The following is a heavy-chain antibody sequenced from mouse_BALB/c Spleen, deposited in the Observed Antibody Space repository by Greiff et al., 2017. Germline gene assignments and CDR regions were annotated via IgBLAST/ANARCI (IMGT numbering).Heavy chain of an antibody. Sequence: EVKLMESGAELVKPGASVKLSCTASGFNIKDTYMHWVKQRPEQGLEGIGRIDPANGNTKYDPKFQGKATITADTSSNTAYLQLSSLTSEDTAVYYCARSLRLYYFDYWGQGTTLTVSS. CDR3: ARSLRLYYFDY. CDR1: GFNIKDTY. D-gene: IGHD1-1*01. CDR2: IDPANGNT. J-gene: IGHJ2*01. V-gene: IGHV14-3*02.